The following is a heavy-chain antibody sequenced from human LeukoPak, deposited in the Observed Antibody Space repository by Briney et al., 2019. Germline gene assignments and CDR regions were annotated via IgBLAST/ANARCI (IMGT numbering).Heavy chain of an antibody. CDR2: MHTTGNT. J-gene: IGHJ5*02. D-gene: IGHD3-10*01. CDR3: ARDRGISVARGVPSWFDP. V-gene: IGHV4-61*02. Sequence: SETLSLTCTVSGDSISSGGYYWTWIRQPAGKGLEWIGRMHTTGNTDYNPSLKSRVTISVDTSKNQFSLKLSSVSAADTAVYYCARDRGISVARGVPSWFDPWGQGTLVTVSS. CDR1: GDSISSGGYY.